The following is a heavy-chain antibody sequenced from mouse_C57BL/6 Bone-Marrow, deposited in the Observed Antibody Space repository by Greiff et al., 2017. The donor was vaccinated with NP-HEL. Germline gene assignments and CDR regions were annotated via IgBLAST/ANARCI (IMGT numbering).Heavy chain of an antibody. V-gene: IGHV14-4*01. CDR3: TSPSPYYSNPWFAY. D-gene: IGHD2-5*01. J-gene: IGHJ3*01. CDR2: IDPENGDT. CDR1: GFNIKDDY. Sequence: VQLQQSGAELVRPGASVKLSCTASGFNIKDDYMHWVKQRSEQGLEWIGWIDPENGDTEYASKFQGKATITADTSSNTAYLQLSSLTSEDTAVYYCTSPSPYYSNPWFAYWGQGTLVTVSA.